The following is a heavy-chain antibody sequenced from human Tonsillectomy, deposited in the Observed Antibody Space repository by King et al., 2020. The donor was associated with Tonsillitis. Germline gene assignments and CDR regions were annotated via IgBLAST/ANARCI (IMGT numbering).Heavy chain of an antibody. CDR2: IYYSGST. D-gene: IGHD4/OR15-4a*01. CDR1: GGSISSSSYY. V-gene: IGHV4-39*07. Sequence: LQLQESGPGLVKPSETLSVTCTVSGGSISSSSYYWVWIRQPPGKGLEWIGSIYYSGSTYYNSSLKSRVTVSVDTSKNQFSLRLSSVTAADTAVYYCARRGDRSMVNYYDYGMDVWGQGTTVTVSS. CDR3: ARRGDRSMVNYYDYGMDV. J-gene: IGHJ6*02.